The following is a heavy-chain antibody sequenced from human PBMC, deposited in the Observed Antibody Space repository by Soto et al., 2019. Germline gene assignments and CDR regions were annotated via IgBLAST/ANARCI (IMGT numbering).Heavy chain of an antibody. Sequence: GGSLRLSCAASGFTFSSYGMHWVRQAPGKGLEWVAVISYDGSNKYYADSVKGRFTISRDNSKNTLYLQMNSLRAEDTAMYYCAKDPYYYDSSGYFDYWGQGTLVTVSS. V-gene: IGHV3-30*18. CDR1: GFTFSSYG. CDR2: ISYDGSNK. D-gene: IGHD3-22*01. J-gene: IGHJ4*02. CDR3: AKDPYYYDSSGYFDY.